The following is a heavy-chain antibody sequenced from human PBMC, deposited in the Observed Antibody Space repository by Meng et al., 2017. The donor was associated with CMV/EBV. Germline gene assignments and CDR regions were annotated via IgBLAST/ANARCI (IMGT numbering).Heavy chain of an antibody. CDR2: INHSGST. Sequence: QGPVQQWGAGLLKPSETLSLTCAVYGGSFSGYYWSWIRQPPGKGLEWIGEINHSGSTNYNPSLKSRVTISVDTSKNQFSLKLSSVTAADTAVYYCARESMVRGEDWGQGTLVTVSS. CDR1: GGSFSGYY. D-gene: IGHD3-10*01. J-gene: IGHJ4*02. CDR3: ARESMVRGED. V-gene: IGHV4-34*01.